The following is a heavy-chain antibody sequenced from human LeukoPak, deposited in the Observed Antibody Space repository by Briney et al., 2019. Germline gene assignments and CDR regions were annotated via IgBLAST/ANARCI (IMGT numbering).Heavy chain of an antibody. CDR3: ARAFFDWLLGYFDY. Sequence: ASVKVSCKASGYTFTDYYIHWVRQAPGQGLEWMGWINPKSGGANSAQRFQGRVTMTRDTSVSTTYMELSRLRSDDTAVYYCARAFFDWLLGYFDYWGQGTLVTVSS. CDR1: GYTFTDYY. D-gene: IGHD3-9*01. J-gene: IGHJ4*02. V-gene: IGHV1-2*02. CDR2: INPKSGGA.